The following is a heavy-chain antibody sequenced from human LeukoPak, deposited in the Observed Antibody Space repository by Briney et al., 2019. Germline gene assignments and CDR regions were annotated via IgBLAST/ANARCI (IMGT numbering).Heavy chain of an antibody. Sequence: LAGVSLRLFCAASGFTIRSYAMSWVRQARGKGLEWVSAISGSGGSTYYADSVKGRFTISRDNSKNTLYLQMNSLRAEDTAVYYCAKDLVYSSSVVSRDAFDIWGQGTMVTVSS. J-gene: IGHJ3*02. CDR3: AKDLVYSSSVVSRDAFDI. V-gene: IGHV3-23*01. CDR2: ISGSGGST. CDR1: GFTIRSYA. D-gene: IGHD6-6*01.